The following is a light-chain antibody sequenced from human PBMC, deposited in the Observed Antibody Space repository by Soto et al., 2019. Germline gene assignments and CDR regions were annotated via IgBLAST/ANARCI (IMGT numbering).Light chain of an antibody. CDR3: CSYAGTRTYL. CDR1: SSDVGNDNL. V-gene: IGLV2-23*02. J-gene: IGLJ1*01. CDR2: EVN. Sequence: QSVLTQPASGSGAPGQSITIFCTGTSSDVGNDNLVSWYQHHPGKAPKLIIYEVNQRPSGVSNRFSGSKSGNTASLTISGLQAEDEADYFCCSYAGTRTYLFGTGTKVTXL.